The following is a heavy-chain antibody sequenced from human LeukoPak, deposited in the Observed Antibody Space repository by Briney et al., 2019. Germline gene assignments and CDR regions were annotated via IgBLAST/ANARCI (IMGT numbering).Heavy chain of an antibody. D-gene: IGHD3-10*01. CDR1: GFALSSYG. J-gene: IGHJ4*02. Sequence: GGSLRLSCAASGFALSSYGMHWVRQAPGKGLEWVAFTQYDGSNKYYADSVKGRFTISRDNSQNTLFLHMTSLRADDTAVYFCAKAGALVRGVTAIFDYWGQGTLVTVSS. CDR2: TQYDGSNK. CDR3: AKAGALVRGVTAIFDY. V-gene: IGHV3-30*02.